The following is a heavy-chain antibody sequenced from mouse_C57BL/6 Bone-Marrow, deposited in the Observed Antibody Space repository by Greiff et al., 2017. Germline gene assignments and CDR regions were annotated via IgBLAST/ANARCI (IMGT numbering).Heavy chain of an antibody. Sequence: VQLQQSGPELVKPGASVKISCKASGYTFTDYYMNWVKQSHGKSLEWIGDINPNNGGTSYNQKFKGKATLTVDKSSSTAYMELRSLTSEDSAVYYCAREEFITTVVPRMDYWGQGTSVTVSS. V-gene: IGHV1-26*01. J-gene: IGHJ4*01. CDR1: GYTFTDYY. CDR3: AREEFITTVVPRMDY. CDR2: INPNNGGT. D-gene: IGHD1-1*01.